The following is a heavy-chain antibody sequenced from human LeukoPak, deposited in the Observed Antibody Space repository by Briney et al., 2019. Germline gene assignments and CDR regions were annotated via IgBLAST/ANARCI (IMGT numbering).Heavy chain of an antibody. Sequence: SETLSLTCTVSGGSINSGGYYWSWIRQHPGKGLEWIGFIYYSGSTYYNPSLKSRVTISVDTSKNQFSLKLSSVTAADTAVYYCARAPENDSGSFDPWGQGTLVTVSP. D-gene: IGHD6-19*01. CDR2: IYYSGST. J-gene: IGHJ5*02. CDR1: GGSINSGGYY. CDR3: ARAPENDSGSFDP. V-gene: IGHV4-31*03.